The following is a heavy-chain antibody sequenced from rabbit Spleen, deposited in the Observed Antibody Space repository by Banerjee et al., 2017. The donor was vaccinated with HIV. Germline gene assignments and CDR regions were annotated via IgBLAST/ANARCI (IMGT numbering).Heavy chain of an antibody. CDR2: INSFTGRP. CDR1: GFTLSSYYM. CDR3: ARDTSTSFSSYGMDL. V-gene: IGHV1S45*01. Sequence: QEQLKESGGGLVQPGGSLKLSCKASGFTLSSYYMNWVRQAPGKGLEWIACINSFTGRPVYATWVNGRFTISKASWTTVTLHMTGLTDADTATYFCARDTSTSFSSYGMDLWGPGTLVTVS. J-gene: IGHJ6*01. D-gene: IGHD1-1*01.